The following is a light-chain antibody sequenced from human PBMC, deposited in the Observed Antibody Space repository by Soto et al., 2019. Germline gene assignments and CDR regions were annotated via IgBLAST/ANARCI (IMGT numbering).Light chain of an antibody. Sequence: QSALTQAASVSGSPGQSITISCTGTSSDVGAYDYVSWYQQHPDKAPKLMIYEVSNRPSGVSNRFSGSKSVNTATLTISGLQADDEADYYCSSYTSSSTRVFGNGTKVTVL. V-gene: IGLV2-14*03. CDR1: SSDVGAYDY. J-gene: IGLJ1*01. CDR2: EVS. CDR3: SSYTSSSTRV.